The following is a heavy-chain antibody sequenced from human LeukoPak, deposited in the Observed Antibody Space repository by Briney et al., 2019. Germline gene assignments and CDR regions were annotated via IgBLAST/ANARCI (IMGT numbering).Heavy chain of an antibody. J-gene: IGHJ4*02. CDR1: GFTFSIYW. V-gene: IGHV3-7*01. Sequence: GGSLRLSCEASGFTFSIYWMSWVRQAPGKGLEWVANIKEDGSEKDYVDSVKGRFIISRDNVKNSLYLQMNSLRAEDTAVYYCARDRLVPWNFDYWGQGTLVTVSS. D-gene: IGHD2-8*02. CDR3: ARDRLVPWNFDY. CDR2: IKEDGSEK.